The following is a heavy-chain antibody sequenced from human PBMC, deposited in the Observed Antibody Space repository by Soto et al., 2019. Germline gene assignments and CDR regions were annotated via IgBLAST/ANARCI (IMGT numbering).Heavy chain of an antibody. V-gene: IGHV3-15*07. CDR1: GFIFSNAW. D-gene: IGHD4-17*01. CDR3: TTDSYMTNIIVRFDY. CDR2: VKSKTDGGTT. J-gene: IGHJ4*01. Sequence: PGGSLRLFCAASGFIFSNAWINWVRQAPGKGLEWVGRVKSKTDGGTTGFAAPVKGRFAISRDDSKNMVYLEMNSLKTEDTAIYYCTTDSYMTNIIVRFDYWGHGTLVTVSS.